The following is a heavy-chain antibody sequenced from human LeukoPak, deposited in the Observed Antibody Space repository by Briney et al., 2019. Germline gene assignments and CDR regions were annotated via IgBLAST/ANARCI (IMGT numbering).Heavy chain of an antibody. V-gene: IGHV5-51*01. CDR3: ARPRNEGREDAFDI. CDR2: IYPGDSDT. D-gene: IGHD5-24*01. J-gene: IGHJ3*02. Sequence: GASLKISCEGSGYNFTSYWIGWVRQMPGKGLEWMGIIYPGDSDTRYSPSFQGQVTISADKSISTAFLQWSSLKASDTAMYYCARPRNEGREDAFDIWGQGTIITVSS. CDR1: GYNFTSYW.